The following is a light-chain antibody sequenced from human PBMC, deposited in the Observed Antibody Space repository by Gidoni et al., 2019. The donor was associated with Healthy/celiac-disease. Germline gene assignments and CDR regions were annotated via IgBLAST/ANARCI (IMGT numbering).Light chain of an antibody. Sequence: QSALTHPASVSGSPGHSITISCTGTSSDVGGYNYVSWYQQHPGKAPKRMIYEVSNRPSGVSNRFSGSKSGNTASLTISGLQAEDEADYYGSSYTSSSTLYVFGTGTKVTVL. CDR2: EVS. J-gene: IGLJ1*01. V-gene: IGLV2-14*01. CDR1: SSDVGGYNY. CDR3: SSYTSSSTLYV.